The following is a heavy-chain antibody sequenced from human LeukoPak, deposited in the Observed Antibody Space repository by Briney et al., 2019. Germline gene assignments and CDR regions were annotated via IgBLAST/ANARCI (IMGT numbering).Heavy chain of an antibody. Sequence: SETLSLTCTVSGGSISSSSYYWGWIRQRPGKGLEWVGSIYYSGSTYYNPSLKSRVTISVDTSKTPFSLKLSSVTAADTAVYYCASTAITIFGVVTSEFDYWGQGTLVTVSS. V-gene: IGHV4-39*01. CDR2: IYYSGST. CDR1: GGSISSSSYY. D-gene: IGHD3-3*01. CDR3: ASTAITIFGVVTSEFDY. J-gene: IGHJ4*02.